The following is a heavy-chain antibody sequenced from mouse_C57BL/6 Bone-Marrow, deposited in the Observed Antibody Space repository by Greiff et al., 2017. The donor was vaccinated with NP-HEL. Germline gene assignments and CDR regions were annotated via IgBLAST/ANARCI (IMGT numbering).Heavy chain of an antibody. V-gene: IGHV1-69*01. Sequence: VQLQQSGAELVMPGASVKLSCKASGYTFTSYWMHWVKQRPGQGLEWIGEIDPSDSYTNYNQKFKGKSTLTVDKSSSTAYMQLSSLTSEDSAVYYCARGGFITTVAYFDYWGQGTTLTVSS. D-gene: IGHD1-1*01. CDR3: ARGGFITTVAYFDY. CDR2: IDPSDSYT. J-gene: IGHJ2*01. CDR1: GYTFTSYW.